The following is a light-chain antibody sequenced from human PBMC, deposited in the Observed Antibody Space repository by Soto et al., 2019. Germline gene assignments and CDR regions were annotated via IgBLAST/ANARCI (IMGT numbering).Light chain of an antibody. CDR2: DAS. CDR3: QQANTCPLA. V-gene: IGKV1-12*01. Sequence: DIQMTPSPSSVSASVGDRVTITCRASQTISTYLVWYQQQPGKAPNLLISDASNVQSGVPSRFSGSGPGTDFTLTNTSLQPEDCATYECQQANTCPLAFGQGTKVEI. CDR1: QTISTY. J-gene: IGKJ1*01.